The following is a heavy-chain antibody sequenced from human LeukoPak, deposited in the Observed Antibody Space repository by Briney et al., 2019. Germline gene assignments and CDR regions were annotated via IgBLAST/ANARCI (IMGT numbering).Heavy chain of an antibody. Sequence: ASVKVSCKASGYTFTGYYMHWVRQAPGQGLEWMGWINPKSGGTNYGQKFQGRVTMTRDTSISTAYMELSRLRSDDTAVYYCAIPRGPVTGDYWGQGTLVTVSS. J-gene: IGHJ4*02. CDR2: INPKSGGT. V-gene: IGHV1-2*02. CDR3: AIPRGPVTGDY. CDR1: GYTFTGYY. D-gene: IGHD4-11*01.